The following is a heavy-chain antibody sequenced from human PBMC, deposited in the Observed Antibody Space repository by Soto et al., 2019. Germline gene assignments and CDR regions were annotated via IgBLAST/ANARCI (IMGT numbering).Heavy chain of an antibody. CDR2: ITWNGATT. Sequence: EVQLVESGGGVVRPGGSLRLSCAASGFTFDDHGMTWVRQAPGKGLEWVSGITWNGATTGYADSVKGRFTISRDNAKNSLYLQMNSLRVEDTALYYCARDGGVVVAVDAFEVWGQGTMVTVSS. D-gene: IGHD6-19*01. CDR1: GFTFDDHG. V-gene: IGHV3-20*04. J-gene: IGHJ3*01. CDR3: ARDGGVVVAVDAFEV.